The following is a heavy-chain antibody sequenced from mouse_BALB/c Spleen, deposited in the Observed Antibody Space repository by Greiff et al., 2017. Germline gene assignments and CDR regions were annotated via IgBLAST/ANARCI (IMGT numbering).Heavy chain of an antibody. Sequence: VQLVESGPGLVAPSQSLSITCTVSGFSLTSYGVHWVRPPPGTALEWLGVIWAGGSTNYNSALMSRLSISKDNSKSQVFVKMNSLQTDDTAMYYCARDGGDGYYGGLADGGQGTLVTVSA. D-gene: IGHD2-3*01. V-gene: IGHV2-9*02. J-gene: IGHJ3*01. CDR2: IWAGGST. CDR1: GFSLTSYG. CDR3: ARDGGDGYYGGLAD.